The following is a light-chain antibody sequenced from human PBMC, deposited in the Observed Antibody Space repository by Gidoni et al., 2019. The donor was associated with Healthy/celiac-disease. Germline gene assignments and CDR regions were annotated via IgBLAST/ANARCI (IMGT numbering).Light chain of an antibody. CDR1: QSVLYSSNNKNY. J-gene: IGKJ4*01. V-gene: IGKV4-1*01. Sequence: DIVMPQSPDPLAVSLGERATINCKSSQSVLYSSNNKNYLARYQQKPGQPPKLLIYWASTRESGVPDRFSGSGSGTDFTLTISSLQAEDVAVYYCQQYYSTLLTFGGGTKVEIK. CDR3: QQYYSTLLT. CDR2: WAS.